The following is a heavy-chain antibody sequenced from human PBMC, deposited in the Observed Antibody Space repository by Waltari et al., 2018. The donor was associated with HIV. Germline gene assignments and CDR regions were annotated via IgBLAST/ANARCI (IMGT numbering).Heavy chain of an antibody. Sequence: VQLVQSGAEVKKPGASVKVSCKASGYTFTSYDLNWVRPATGQGLEWMGWMNPNSGNTGYAQKFQGRVTMTRNTSISTAYMELSSLRSEDTAVYYCARLGYCSSTSCYYYYYYGMDVWGQGTTVTVSS. CDR1: GYTFTSYD. CDR3: ARLGYCSSTSCYYYYYYGMDV. CDR2: MNPNSGNT. J-gene: IGHJ6*02. V-gene: IGHV1-8*01. D-gene: IGHD2-2*01.